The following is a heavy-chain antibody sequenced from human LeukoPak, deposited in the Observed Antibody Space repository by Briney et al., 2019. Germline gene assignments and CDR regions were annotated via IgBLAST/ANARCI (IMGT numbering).Heavy chain of an antibody. D-gene: IGHD3-10*01. Sequence: ASVKVSCKASGYTFTSYYMHWVRQAPGQGLEWMGIINPSGGSTSYAQKFQGRVTMTRDTSTSTAYMELRSLRSDDTAVYYCARDQVAVVYGSGSYYFWGPGTLVTVSS. J-gene: IGHJ4*02. V-gene: IGHV1-46*01. CDR1: GYTFTSYY. CDR3: ARDQVAVVYGSGSYYF. CDR2: INPSGGST.